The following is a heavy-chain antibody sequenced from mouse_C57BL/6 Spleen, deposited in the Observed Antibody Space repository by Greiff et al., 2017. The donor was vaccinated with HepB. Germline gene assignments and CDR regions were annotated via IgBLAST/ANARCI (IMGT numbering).Heavy chain of an antibody. CDR2: IYPGSGNT. Sequence: VMLVESGAELVRPGASVKLSCKASGYTFTDYYINWVKQRPGQGLEWIARIYPGSGNTYYNEKFKGKATLTAEKSSSTAYMQLSSLTSEDSAVYFCARWMITTSGFDYWGQGTTLTVSS. D-gene: IGHD2-4*01. CDR3: ARWMITTSGFDY. J-gene: IGHJ2*01. CDR1: GYTFTDYY. V-gene: IGHV1-76*01.